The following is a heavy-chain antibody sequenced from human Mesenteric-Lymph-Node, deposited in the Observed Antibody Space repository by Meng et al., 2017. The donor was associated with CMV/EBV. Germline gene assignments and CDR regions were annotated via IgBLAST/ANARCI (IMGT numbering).Heavy chain of an antibody. CDR1: GFTFSSYA. V-gene: IGHV3-30-3*01. CDR3: ARDPTEWELEVYYYYYGMDV. CDR2: ISYDGSNK. Sequence: GGSLRLSCAASGFTFSSYAMHWVRQAPGKGLEWVAVISYDGSNKYYADSVKGRFTISRDNSKNTLYLQMNSLRAEDTAVYYCARDPTEWELEVYYYYYGMDVWGQGTTVTVSS. D-gene: IGHD1-26*01. J-gene: IGHJ6*02.